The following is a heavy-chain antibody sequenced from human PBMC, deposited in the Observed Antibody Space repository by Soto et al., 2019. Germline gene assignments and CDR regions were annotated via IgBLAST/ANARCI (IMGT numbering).Heavy chain of an antibody. CDR1: GFTFSRNS. D-gene: IGHD3-10*01. J-gene: IGHJ4*02. CDR3: ARDRGSGITYLDY. CDR2: ISSSSSYI. V-gene: IGHV3-21*01. Sequence: EVQLVESGGGLAKPGGSLRLSCAASGFTFSRNSMNWVRQPPGKGLEWVSSISSSSSYIYYADSVKGRFTISRDNAKNSLYLQINSLRAEDTAVYYCARDRGSGITYLDYWGQGTLVTVSS.